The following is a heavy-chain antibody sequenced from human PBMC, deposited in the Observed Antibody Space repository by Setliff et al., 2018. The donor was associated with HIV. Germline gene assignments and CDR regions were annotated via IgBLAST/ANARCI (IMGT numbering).Heavy chain of an antibody. J-gene: IGHJ3*02. Sequence: PGGSLRLSCAASGFKFDDYGMSWVRQGPGKGLEWVAGISWSGSGIGYGDSVKGRFTISRDNSKNTLFLQMNSLRAEDTAVYFCAKRWGYSYVRAFDIWGQGTMVTVSS. CDR1: GFKFDDYG. CDR3: AKRWGYSYVRAFDI. V-gene: IGHV3-20*04. CDR2: ISWSGSGI. D-gene: IGHD5-18*01.